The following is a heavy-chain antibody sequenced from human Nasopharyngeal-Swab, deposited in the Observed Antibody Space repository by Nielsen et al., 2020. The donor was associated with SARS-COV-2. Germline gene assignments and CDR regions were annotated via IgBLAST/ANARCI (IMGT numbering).Heavy chain of an antibody. J-gene: IGHJ4*02. CDR3: VRGTKCSGGVCRGGLYYFDY. D-gene: IGHD2-8*02. V-gene: IGHV4-34*01. CDR1: GGPFSDYY. Sequence: AETLSLTCAVYGGPFSDYYWTWIRQFPGKGMEWIGEVSDNGNTNYNPSLKSRVTMSLDTSKRQFSLMLKSVIAADTAVYYCVRGTKCSGGVCRGGLYYFDYWGQGNLVTVSS. CDR2: VSDNGNT.